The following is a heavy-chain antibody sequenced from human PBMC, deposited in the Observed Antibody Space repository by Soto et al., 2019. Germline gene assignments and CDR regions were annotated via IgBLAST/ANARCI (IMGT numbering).Heavy chain of an antibody. CDR2: ISAYNGNT. D-gene: IGHD3-22*01. CDR1: GYTFTSYG. CDR3: ASSREGYDSSGSIDAFDI. Sequence: PSVKVSCKASGYTFTSYGISWVRQAPGQGLEWMGWISAYNGNTNYAQKLQGRVTMTTDTSTSTAYMELRSLRSDDTAVYYCASSREGYDSSGSIDAFDIWGQGTMVTISS. J-gene: IGHJ3*02. V-gene: IGHV1-18*01.